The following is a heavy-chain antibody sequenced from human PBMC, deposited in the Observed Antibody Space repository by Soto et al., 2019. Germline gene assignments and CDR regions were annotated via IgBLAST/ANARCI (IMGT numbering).Heavy chain of an antibody. V-gene: IGHV4-61*01. Sequence: QVQLQASGPGLVKPSENLSLTCTVSGGSVSSGSYFWSWVRQPPGKGLELIAYVSSSGKINYNPSPKSRVIISLDTSKNQFSLNLRSVTAADTAVYYCARAQPFDSWGQGILVTVSS. J-gene: IGHJ4*02. CDR1: GGSVSSGSYF. CDR2: VSSSGKI. D-gene: IGHD2-2*01. CDR3: ARAQPFDS.